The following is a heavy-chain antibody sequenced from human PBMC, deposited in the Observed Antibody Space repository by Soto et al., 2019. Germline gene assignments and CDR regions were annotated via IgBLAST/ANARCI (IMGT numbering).Heavy chain of an antibody. J-gene: IGHJ6*02. V-gene: IGHV5-51*01. Sequence: GESLKISCQGSGYTFTNYWIGWVRQKPGKGLEWMGIIYPGDSDTKYNPSFQGKVTISADKSITTTYLQWSSLKASDTAIYYGEASIFYYGMKVWRQGAPVIV. CDR1: GYTFTNYW. CDR3: EASIFYYGMKV. CDR2: IYPGDSDT.